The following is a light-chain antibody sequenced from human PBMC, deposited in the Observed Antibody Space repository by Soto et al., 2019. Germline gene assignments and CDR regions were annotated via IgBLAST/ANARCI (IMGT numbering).Light chain of an antibody. J-gene: IGLJ2*01. V-gene: IGLV2-8*01. CDR1: SSDVGGYNY. CDR3: SSYAGSDNWV. CDR2: GVS. Sequence: QSALTQPPSASGSPGQSVTISCTGTSSDVGGYNYVSWYQQHPGKAPKLMISGVSERPSGVPDRFSGSKSDNTASLTVSGLQAEDEADYYCSSYAGSDNWVFGGGTKLTVL.